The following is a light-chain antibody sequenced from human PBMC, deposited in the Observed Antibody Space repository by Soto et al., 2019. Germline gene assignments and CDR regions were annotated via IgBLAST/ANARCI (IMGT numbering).Light chain of an antibody. CDR3: GSYIIPGTYV. J-gene: IGLJ1*01. CDR1: SSDIGSYNY. CDR2: DVS. V-gene: IGLV2-14*03. Sequence: QSALTQPASVSGSPGQSITISCTGTSSDIGSYNYVSWYQQHPGKAPKLIIYDVSNRPSGVSDRFSGSKSGNTASLTISGLQAEDEADYYCGSYIIPGTYVFGTGTKVTVL.